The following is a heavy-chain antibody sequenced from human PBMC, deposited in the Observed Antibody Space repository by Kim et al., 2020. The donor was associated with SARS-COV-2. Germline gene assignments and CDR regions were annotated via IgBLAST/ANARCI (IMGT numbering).Heavy chain of an antibody. J-gene: IGHJ4*02. V-gene: IGHV3-23*01. CDR3: AKGPSL. Sequence: GGSLRLSCAASGFTFSSYAFRWVRQAPGKGLEWVATISGSGDSTYYADSVRGQFTISRDNSKNTLYLQMNSLRADDTAVYYCAKGPSLWGQGTLVTVSS. CDR1: GFTFSSYA. CDR2: ISGSGDST.